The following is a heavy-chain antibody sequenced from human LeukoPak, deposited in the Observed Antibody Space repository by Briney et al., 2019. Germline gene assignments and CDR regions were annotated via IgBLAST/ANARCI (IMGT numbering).Heavy chain of an antibody. V-gene: IGHV4-59*01. CDR3: AREDPQTSVPEGLDV. J-gene: IGHJ6*02. D-gene: IGHD4-17*01. Sequence: SEALSLTCAVSGGSIGSYYWSWLRQPPGKGLEWLGYIYYSGTTNYNPSLKSRVTISVDTSKNQFSLKLTSVTAADTAVYYCAREDPQTSVPEGLDVWGQGTTVTVSS. CDR1: GGSIGSYY. CDR2: IYYSGTT.